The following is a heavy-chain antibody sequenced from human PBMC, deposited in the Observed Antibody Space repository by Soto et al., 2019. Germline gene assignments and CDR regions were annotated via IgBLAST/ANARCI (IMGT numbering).Heavy chain of an antibody. CDR1: GFTFTSSA. CDR3: AADPSTDYYDSSGYSTWSLDY. J-gene: IGHJ4*02. CDR2: IVVGSGNT. Sequence: SVKVSCKSSGFTFTSSAVQWVRQARGQRLEWIGWIVVGSGNTNYAQKFQERVTITRDMSTSTAYMELSSLRSEDTAVYYCAADPSTDYYDSSGYSTWSLDYWGQGTLVTVSS. V-gene: IGHV1-58*01. D-gene: IGHD3-22*01.